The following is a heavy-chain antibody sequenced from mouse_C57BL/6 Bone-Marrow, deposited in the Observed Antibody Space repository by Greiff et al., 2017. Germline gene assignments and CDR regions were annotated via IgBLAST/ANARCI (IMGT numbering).Heavy chain of an antibody. J-gene: IGHJ1*03. CDR2: FSNLAYSI. D-gene: IGHD1-1*01. CDR1: GFTFSDYG. CDR3: ARLVYGSSSWYFDV. V-gene: IGHV5-15*01. Sequence: EVKVVESGGGLVQPGGSLKLSCAASGFTFSDYGMAWVRQAPRTGPEWVAFFSNLAYSIYYADTVTGRFTISRENAKNTLYLEMSSLRSEDTAMYYCARLVYGSSSWYFDVWGTGTTVTVAS.